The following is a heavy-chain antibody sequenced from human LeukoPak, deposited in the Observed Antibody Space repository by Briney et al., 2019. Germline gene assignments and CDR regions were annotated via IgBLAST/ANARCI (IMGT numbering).Heavy chain of an antibody. J-gene: IGHJ2*01. Sequence: SVKVSCKASGGTFSSYAISWVRQAPGQGLEWMGRIIPILGIANYAQKFQGRVTITADKSTSTAYMKLSSLRSEDTAVYYCARDPRDALRDFDLWGRGTLVTVSS. CDR2: IIPILGIA. CDR1: GGTFSSYA. D-gene: IGHD2-21*02. V-gene: IGHV1-69*04. CDR3: ARDPRDALRDFDL.